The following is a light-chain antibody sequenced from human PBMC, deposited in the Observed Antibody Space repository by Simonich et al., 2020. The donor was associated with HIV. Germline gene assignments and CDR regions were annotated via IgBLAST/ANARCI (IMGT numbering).Light chain of an antibody. CDR1: SCDVGGYKY. CDR2: DVS. J-gene: IGLJ2*01. Sequence: QSALTQPASVSGSPGQSITISCTGTSCDVGGYKYVSWYQLHPGKAPKLMIYDVSNRPSGVSNRCSGSKTGNTASLTNSGLQAEDEADYYCSSYTGSSSVVFGGGTKLTVL. V-gene: IGLV2-14*01. CDR3: SSYTGSSSVV.